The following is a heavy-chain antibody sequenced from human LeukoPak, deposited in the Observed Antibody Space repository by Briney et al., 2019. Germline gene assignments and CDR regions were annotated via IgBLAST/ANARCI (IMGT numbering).Heavy chain of an antibody. CDR1: GYTFTSYG. CDR2: ISAYNGNT. J-gene: IGHJ4*02. V-gene: IGHV1-18*01. Sequence: ASVKVSCKASGYTFTSYGISWVRQAPGQGLEWMGWISAYNGNTNYAQKLQGRVIMTTDTSTSTAYMELRSLRSDDTAVYCCARDGRISRKATFDYWGQGTLVTVSS. CDR3: ARDGRISRKATFDY. D-gene: IGHD2/OR15-2a*01.